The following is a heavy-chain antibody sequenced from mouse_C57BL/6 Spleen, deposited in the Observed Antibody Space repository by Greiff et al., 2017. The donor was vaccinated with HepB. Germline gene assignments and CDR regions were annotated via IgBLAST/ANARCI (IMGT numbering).Heavy chain of an antibody. CDR1: GFTFSSYA. Sequence: EVKLMESGGGLVKPGGSLKLSCAASGFTFSSYAMSWVRQTPEKRLEWVATISDGGSYTYYPDNVKGRFTISRDNAKNNLYLQMSHLKSEDTAMYYCARGSSYCYYAMDYWGQGTSVTVSS. CDR2: ISDGGSYT. CDR3: ARGSSYCYYAMDY. D-gene: IGHD1-1*01. J-gene: IGHJ4*01. V-gene: IGHV5-4*03.